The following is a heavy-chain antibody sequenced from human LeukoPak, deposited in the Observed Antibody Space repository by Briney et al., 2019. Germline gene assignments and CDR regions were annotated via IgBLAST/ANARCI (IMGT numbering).Heavy chain of an antibody. CDR3: ARAKGLAGSYLDNWFDP. CDR1: GFSFRRYD. Sequence: GTSLRLSCAASGFSFRRYDMHWVRQAPGKGLEWVAATSYDGTSELYADFVKGRFSISRDNSRNTLSLQMDPLRPEDTAIYYCARAKGLAGSYLDNWFDPWGQGTRVIVSS. D-gene: IGHD1-26*01. V-gene: IGHV3-30*04. CDR2: TSYDGTSE. J-gene: IGHJ5*02.